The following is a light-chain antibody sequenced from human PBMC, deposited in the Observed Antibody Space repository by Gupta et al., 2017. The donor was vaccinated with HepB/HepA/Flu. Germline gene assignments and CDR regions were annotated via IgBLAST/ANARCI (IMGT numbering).Light chain of an antibody. J-gene: IGKJ2*03. CDR2: DAS. CDR3: QQRPS. Sequence: EIVLTQSPATLSLSPGERATLSCRASQSVNTYLAWYQQKPGQTPRLLIYDASSRAAGIPARFSGSGSGTDFTLTISSLEPEDFAVYCCQQRPSFGQETKLEIK. V-gene: IGKV3-11*01. CDR1: QSVNTY.